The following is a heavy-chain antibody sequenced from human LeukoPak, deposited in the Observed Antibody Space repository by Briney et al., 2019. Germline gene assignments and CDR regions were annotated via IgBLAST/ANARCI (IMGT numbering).Heavy chain of an antibody. CDR3: ARDRRSNTAMVTFDY. D-gene: IGHD5-18*01. V-gene: IGHV3-11*06. CDR2: ISSSSSYT. CDR1: GFTFSDYY. J-gene: IGHJ4*02. Sequence: GGSLRLSCAASGFTFSDYYMSWIRQAPGKGLEWVSYISSSSSYTNYADSVKGRFTISRDNAKNSLYLQMNSLRAEDTAVYYCARDRRSNTAMVTFDYWGQGTLVTVSS.